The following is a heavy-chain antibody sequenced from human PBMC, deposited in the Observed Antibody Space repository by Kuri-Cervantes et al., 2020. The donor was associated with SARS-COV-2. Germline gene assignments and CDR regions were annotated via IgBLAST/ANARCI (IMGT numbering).Heavy chain of an antibody. V-gene: IGHV1-69*13. CDR2: IIPIFGTA. D-gene: IGHD2-2*01. CDR1: GYTFTSYA. Sequence: SVKVSCKASGYTFTSYAMHWVRQAPGQGLEWMGRIIPIFGTANYAQKFQGRVTITADESTGTAYMELSSLISEDTAVYYCASASTYCSSTSCYDYYYMDIWGKGTTVTVSS. CDR3: ASASTYCSSTSCYDYYYMDI. J-gene: IGHJ6*03.